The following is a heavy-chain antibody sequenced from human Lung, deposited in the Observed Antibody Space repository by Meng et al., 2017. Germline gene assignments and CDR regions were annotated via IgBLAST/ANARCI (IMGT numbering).Heavy chain of an antibody. CDR1: GGSFSGYY. CDR2: IIDSGST. Sequence: QVQLKQWGAGLLKPSEHLSLPCAVYGGSFSGYYWSWIRQPPGKGLEWIGEIIDSGSTNYNPSLKSRVTISVDTSKNQFSLRVTSVTAADRAVYYCVRRTYSSGWYFDYWGQGTLVTVSS. V-gene: IGHV4-34*02. J-gene: IGHJ4*02. CDR3: VRRTYSSGWYFDY. D-gene: IGHD6-19*01.